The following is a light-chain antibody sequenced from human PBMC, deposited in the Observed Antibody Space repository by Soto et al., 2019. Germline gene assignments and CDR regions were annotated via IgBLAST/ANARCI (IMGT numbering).Light chain of an antibody. CDR1: SSNIGAGYD. J-gene: IGLJ2*01. CDR3: QSYDSSLSGSGV. V-gene: IGLV1-40*01. Sequence: QSVLTQPPSVSGAPGQRVTISCTGSSSNIGAGYDVHWYQQLPGRAPKLLIYGNNNRPSGVPDRFSGSKSGTSASLAITGLQAEDEADYYCQSYDSSLSGSGVFGGGTKVTVL. CDR2: GNN.